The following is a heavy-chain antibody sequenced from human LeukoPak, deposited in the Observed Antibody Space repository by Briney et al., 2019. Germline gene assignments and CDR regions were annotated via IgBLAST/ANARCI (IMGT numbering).Heavy chain of an antibody. Sequence: GGSLRLSCAASGFTFRSYAMHWVRQAPGKALEWLAVISYDGSNKYSADSVKGRFTISRDNSKNTLYLQMNSLRAEDTAVYYCARDIVVVPAAIPIQYYYYGMDVWGQGTTVTVSS. D-gene: IGHD2-2*02. V-gene: IGHV3-30-3*01. CDR1: GFTFRSYA. J-gene: IGHJ6*02. CDR2: ISYDGSNK. CDR3: ARDIVVVPAAIPIQYYYYGMDV.